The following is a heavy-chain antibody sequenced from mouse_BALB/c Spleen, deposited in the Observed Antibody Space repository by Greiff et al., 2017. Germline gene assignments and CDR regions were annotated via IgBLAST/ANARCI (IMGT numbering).Heavy chain of an antibody. CDR3: AGWYYYSSNYDYFDY. J-gene: IGHJ2*01. Sequence: QVQLQQSGAELMKPGASVKISCKATGYTFSSYWIEWVKQRPGHGLEWIGEILPGSGSTNYNEKFKGKATFTADTSSNTAYMQLSSLTSEDSAVYYCAGWYYYSSNYDYFDYWGQGTTLTVSS. CDR1: GYTFSSYW. D-gene: IGHD1-1*01. V-gene: IGHV1-9*01. CDR2: ILPGSGST.